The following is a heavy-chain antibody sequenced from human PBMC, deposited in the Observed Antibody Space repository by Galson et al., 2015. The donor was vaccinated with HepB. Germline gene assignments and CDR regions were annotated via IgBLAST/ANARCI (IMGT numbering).Heavy chain of an antibody. CDR3: AKGLREYHLLNGMDV. Sequence: SLRLSCAASGFTFSTYAMPWVRQAPGKGLEWVAAISGSGSNTYYPYSVKGRFIISRDNSKNTLYLQMNSLRAEDTAVYYCAKGLREYHLLNGMDVWGQGTTVTVSS. CDR2: ISGSGSNT. CDR1: GFTFSTYA. D-gene: IGHD3-16*01. V-gene: IGHV3-23*01. J-gene: IGHJ6*02.